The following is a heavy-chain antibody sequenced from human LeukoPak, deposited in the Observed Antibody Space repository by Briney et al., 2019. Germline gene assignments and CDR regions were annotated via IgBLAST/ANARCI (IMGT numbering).Heavy chain of an antibody. D-gene: IGHD4-17*01. CDR3: ANDYADY. Sequence: GGSLRLPCAASGFTFSRYWMHWVRQAPGKGLEWVSAISGSGGSTYYADSVKGRFTISRDNSKNTLYLQMNSLRAEDTAVYYCANDYADYWGQGTLVTVSS. V-gene: IGHV3-23*01. J-gene: IGHJ4*02. CDR1: GFTFSRYW. CDR2: ISGSGGST.